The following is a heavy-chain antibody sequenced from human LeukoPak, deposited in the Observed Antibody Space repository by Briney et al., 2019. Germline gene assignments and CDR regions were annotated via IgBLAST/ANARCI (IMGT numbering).Heavy chain of an antibody. CDR1: GGSISSGGYY. CDR3: ARGAEGYYDSSGRWYFDL. CDR2: IYYSGST. Sequence: PSETLSLTCTVSGGSISSGGYYWSWIRQHPGKGLEWIGYIYYSGSTYYNPSLKSRVTISVDTSKNQFSLKLSSVTAADTAVYYCARGAEGYYDSSGRWYFDLWGRGTLVTVSS. J-gene: IGHJ2*01. V-gene: IGHV4-31*03. D-gene: IGHD3-22*01.